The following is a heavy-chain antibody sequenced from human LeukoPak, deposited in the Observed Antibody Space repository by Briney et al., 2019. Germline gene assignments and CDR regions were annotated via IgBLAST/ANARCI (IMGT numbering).Heavy chain of an antibody. CDR3: AREDAVFAFDI. CDR1: GFTVSSNY. D-gene: IGHD2-2*01. CDR2: IYSGGST. Sequence: PRGSLRLSCAASGFTVSSNYMSWVRQAPGKGLEWVSVIYSGGSTYYADSVKGRFTISRDNSKNTLYLQMNSLRAEDTAVYYCAREDAVFAFDIWGQGTMVTVSS. J-gene: IGHJ3*02. V-gene: IGHV3-53*01.